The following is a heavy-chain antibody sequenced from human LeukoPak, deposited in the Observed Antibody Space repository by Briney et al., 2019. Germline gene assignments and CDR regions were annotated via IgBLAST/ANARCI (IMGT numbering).Heavy chain of an antibody. J-gene: IGHJ5*02. Sequence: GGSLRLSCAASGFTFSSYAMSWVRQAPGKGLEWVSAISGSGGSTYYVDSVKGRFTISRDNSKNTLYLQMNSLRAEDTAVYYCAKDRSSSWYPTENWFDPWGQGTLVTVSS. CDR2: ISGSGGST. V-gene: IGHV3-23*01. CDR3: AKDRSSSWYPTENWFDP. D-gene: IGHD6-13*01. CDR1: GFTFSSYA.